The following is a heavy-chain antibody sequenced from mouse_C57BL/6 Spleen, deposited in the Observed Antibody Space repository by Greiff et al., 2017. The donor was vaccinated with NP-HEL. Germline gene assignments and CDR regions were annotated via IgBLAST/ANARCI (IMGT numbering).Heavy chain of an antibody. J-gene: IGHJ4*01. D-gene: IGHD2-4*01. V-gene: IGHV1-80*01. CDR1: GYAFSSYW. CDR3: ARSSYDYDGRYYAMDY. CDR2: IYPGDGDT. Sequence: VQLQQSGAELVKPGASVKISCKASGYAFSSYWMNWVKQRPGKGLEWIGQIYPGDGDTNYNGKFKGKATLTADKSSSTAYMQLSSLTSEDSAVYFCARSSYDYDGRYYAMDYWGQGTSVTVSS.